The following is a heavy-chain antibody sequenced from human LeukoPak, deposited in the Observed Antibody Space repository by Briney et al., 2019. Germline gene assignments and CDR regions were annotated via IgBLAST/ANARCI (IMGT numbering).Heavy chain of an antibody. Sequence: ASVKVSCKASGCTFTNYDINWVRQATAQGLEWMGWMNPKSGNTGFAQKFQGRVSMTRSSSIGTAYMELSSLTFEDTAVYYCARTAGDLDYWGQGTLVTVSS. CDR2: MNPKSGNT. CDR3: ARTAGDLDY. V-gene: IGHV1-8*01. CDR1: GCTFTNYD. J-gene: IGHJ4*02. D-gene: IGHD3-10*01.